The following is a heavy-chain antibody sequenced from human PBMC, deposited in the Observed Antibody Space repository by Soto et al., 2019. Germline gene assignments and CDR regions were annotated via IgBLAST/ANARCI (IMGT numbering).Heavy chain of an antibody. Sequence: QVHLVESGGGLVKPGGSLRLSCVASGFAFGDYSMNWIRQSPRKGLEWLSYINNDGGTIYYADSVKGRFTVSRDNARHSLFLQMTALRAEDSAMYFCARVEFGYHSHLTYWGRGALVTVSS. CDR2: INNDGGTI. V-gene: IGHV3-11*01. J-gene: IGHJ4*02. D-gene: IGHD6-25*01. CDR3: ARVEFGYHSHLTY. CDR1: GFAFGDYS.